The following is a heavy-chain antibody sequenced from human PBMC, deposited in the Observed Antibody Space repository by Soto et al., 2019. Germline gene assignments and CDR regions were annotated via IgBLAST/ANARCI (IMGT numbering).Heavy chain of an antibody. CDR1: GYAFTIYY. CDR3: AREGDIVVVVAATYFDY. J-gene: IGHJ4*02. CDR2: INPSGGST. D-gene: IGHD2-15*01. V-gene: IGHV1-46*03. Sequence: ASVKVSCKASGYAFTIYYMHWVRQAPGQGLEWMGIINPSGGSTSYAQKFQGRVTMTRDTSTSTVYMELSSLRSEDTAVYYCAREGDIVVVVAATYFDYWGQGTLVTVSS.